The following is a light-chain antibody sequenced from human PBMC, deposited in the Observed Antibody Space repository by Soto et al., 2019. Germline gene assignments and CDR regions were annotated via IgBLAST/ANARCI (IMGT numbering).Light chain of an antibody. CDR3: AAWDDSLSGAV. V-gene: IGLV1-47*01. CDR2: RNN. Sequence: QSVLTQPPSASGTPGQRVTISCSGSSSNIGSNYVYWYQQLPGTAPKLLIYRNNQRPSGVPDRFSGYKSGTSGALATSGLLSEEEADYDCAAWDDSLSGAVFGGGTQLTVL. J-gene: IGLJ7*01. CDR1: SSNIGSNY.